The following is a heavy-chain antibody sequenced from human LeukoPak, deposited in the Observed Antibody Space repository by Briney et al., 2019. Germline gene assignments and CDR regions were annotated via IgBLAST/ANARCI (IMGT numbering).Heavy chain of an antibody. CDR2: ISSNGGST. V-gene: IGHV3-64D*09. D-gene: IGHD3-10*01. CDR1: GFSVSNYD. Sequence: GGSLRLSCSASGFSVSNYDMHWVRQAPGKGLEYVSAISSNGGSTYYADSVKGRLTISRDNSKNTLYLHMSSLRPEDTAVYFCVKDIMGSTDYYYGLDVWGQGTTVTVSS. CDR3: VKDIMGSTDYYYGLDV. J-gene: IGHJ6*02.